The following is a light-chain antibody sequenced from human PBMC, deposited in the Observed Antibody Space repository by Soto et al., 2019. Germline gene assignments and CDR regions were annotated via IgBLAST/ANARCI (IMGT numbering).Light chain of an antibody. J-gene: IGKJ5*01. CDR2: DAS. CDR1: QNIYSN. Sequence: IVMTQSPATLSVSPGERATFSCRASQNIYSNIAWYQQRPGQAPRLVIFDASYRASGIPVRFSGSGSGTDFTLTITRLEPEDFAVYYCQEYDAPPPITFGLGTRMEI. CDR3: QEYDAPPPIT. V-gene: IGKV3D-15*01.